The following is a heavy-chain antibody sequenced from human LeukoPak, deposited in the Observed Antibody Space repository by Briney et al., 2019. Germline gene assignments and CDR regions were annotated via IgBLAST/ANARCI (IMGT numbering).Heavy chain of an antibody. CDR3: ARWEYCSSTSCYDESETFDY. CDR1: SYTFTSYA. V-gene: IGHV1-18*01. Sequence: ASVKVSCKASSYTFTSYAISWVRQAPGQGLEWMGWISAYNGNTNYAQKYQGRVTMTTDTSTSTAYMELRSLRSDDTAVYYCARWEYCSSTSCYDESETFDYWGQGTLVTVSS. J-gene: IGHJ4*02. CDR2: ISAYNGNT. D-gene: IGHD2-2*01.